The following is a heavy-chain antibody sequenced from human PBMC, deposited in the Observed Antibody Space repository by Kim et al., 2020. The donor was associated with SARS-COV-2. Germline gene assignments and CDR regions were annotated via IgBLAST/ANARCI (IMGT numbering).Heavy chain of an antibody. CDR1: EFIFSNW. D-gene: IGHD6-13*01. CDR3: ACWAGSNWFDY. V-gene: IGHV3-7*01. J-gene: IGHJ4*02. Sequence: GGSLRLSCVASEFIFSNWMGWVRQAPGRGLEWVANIKYDGRETLYKDSMKGRFTISRDNAKNSLYLQMNSLRAEDTAVYYCACWAGSNWFDYWGQGTLVTVSS. CDR2: IKYDGRET.